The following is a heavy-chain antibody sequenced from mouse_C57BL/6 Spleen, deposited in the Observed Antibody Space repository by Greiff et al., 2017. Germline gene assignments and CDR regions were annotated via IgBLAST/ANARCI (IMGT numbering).Heavy chain of an antibody. CDR1: GYTFTSYG. V-gene: IGHV1-81*01. D-gene: IGHD1-1*01. Sequence: QVHVKQSGAELARPGASVKLSCKASGYTFTSYGISWVKQRTGQGLEWIGEIYPRSGNTYYNEKFKGKATLTADKSSSTAYMELRSLTSEDSAVYFCARGTSYYYGSSYVWGQGTTLTVSS. J-gene: IGHJ2*01. CDR2: IYPRSGNT. CDR3: ARGTSYYYGSSYV.